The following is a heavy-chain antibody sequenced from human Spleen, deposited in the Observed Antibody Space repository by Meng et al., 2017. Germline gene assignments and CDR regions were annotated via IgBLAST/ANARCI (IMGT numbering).Heavy chain of an antibody. V-gene: IGHV4-4*07. CDR2: IHPSGNT. CDR3: ASLYNYDSSGYI. D-gene: IGHD3-22*01. Sequence: ESLKISCAASGFTFSSYWMSWIRQPAGKGLEWIGRIHPSGNTNYNPSLKSRVTISVDTSKNQFSLKLSSVTAADTAVYYCASLYNYDSSGYIWGQGTVVTVSS. CDR1: GFTFSSYW. J-gene: IGHJ3*02.